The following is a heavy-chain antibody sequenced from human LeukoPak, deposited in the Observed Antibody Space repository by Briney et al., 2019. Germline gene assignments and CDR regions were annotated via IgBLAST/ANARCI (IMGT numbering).Heavy chain of an antibody. V-gene: IGHV5-51*01. D-gene: IGHD3-22*01. CDR2: IYPGDSDT. CDR3: ARLPDTSGYHNWFDP. Sequence: GESLKISCKGSGYIFTSYWIGWVRQMPGKGLEWIGIIYPGDSDTRYSPSFQGQVTISVDKSISTAYLQWSSLKASDTAMYYCARLPDTSGYHNWFDPWGQGTLVTVSS. CDR1: GYIFTSYW. J-gene: IGHJ5*02.